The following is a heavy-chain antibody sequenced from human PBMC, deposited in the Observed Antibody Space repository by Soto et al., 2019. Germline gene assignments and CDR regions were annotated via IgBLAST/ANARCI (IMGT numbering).Heavy chain of an antibody. Sequence: SDTLSLTCAVYGGAFSGHYWSWIRQSPGKGLEWIGEINHSGSTNYNPSLKSRVTISVDTSKNQFSLKVRSVTAADTAVYYCARGGRNMGIDYWGQGALVTVSS. V-gene: IGHV4-34*01. J-gene: IGHJ4*02. CDR2: INHSGST. CDR1: GGAFSGHY. D-gene: IGHD1-26*01. CDR3: ARGGRNMGIDY.